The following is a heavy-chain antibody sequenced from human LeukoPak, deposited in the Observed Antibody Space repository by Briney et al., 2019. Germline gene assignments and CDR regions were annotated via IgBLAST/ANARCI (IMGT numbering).Heavy chain of an antibody. D-gene: IGHD3-22*01. CDR2: INHDGSST. CDR3: VRDWGYDSSGYWQKYFDT. CDR1: GFTFTTFW. V-gene: IGHV3-74*01. J-gene: IGHJ4*02. Sequence: GGSLRLSCATSGFTFTTFWMRWVRQVPGKGLVWVSRINHDGSSTNYADSVKGRFTISRDNAKNTVYLQMKSLRAEDTAVYYCVRDWGYDSSGYWQKYFDTWGQGTLVTVSS.